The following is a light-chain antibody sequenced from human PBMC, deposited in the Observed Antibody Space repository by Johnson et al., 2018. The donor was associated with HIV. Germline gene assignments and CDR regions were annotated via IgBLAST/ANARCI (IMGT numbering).Light chain of an antibody. J-gene: IGLJ1*01. V-gene: IGLV1-51*02. CDR3: GTWDTSLSAGYV. CDR2: ENN. CDR1: SSNIGNND. Sequence: QSVLTQPPSVSAAPGQKVTISCSGSSSNIGNNDVSWYQHLPGTAPKLLIYENNKRPSGIPDRFSGSKSGTSATLGITGLQTGDEADYYCGTWDTSLSAGYVLGTGTKVTVL.